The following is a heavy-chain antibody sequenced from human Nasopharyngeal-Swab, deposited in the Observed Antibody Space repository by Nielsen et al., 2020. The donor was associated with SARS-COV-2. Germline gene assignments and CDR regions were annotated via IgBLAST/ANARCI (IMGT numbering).Heavy chain of an antibody. J-gene: IGHJ3*02. V-gene: IGHV3-23*01. CDR3: VKDLRGNYAFDI. Sequence: GESLKISCAASGFTFSSYSMSWLRQAPGKGLEWVSTITGNGDTTYYADSVKGRFTISRDNSKNTLYLQMSSLRAEDTAVYWCVKDLRGNYAFDIWGQGTMVTVSS. CDR1: GFTFSSYS. D-gene: IGHD1-7*01. CDR2: ITGNGDTT.